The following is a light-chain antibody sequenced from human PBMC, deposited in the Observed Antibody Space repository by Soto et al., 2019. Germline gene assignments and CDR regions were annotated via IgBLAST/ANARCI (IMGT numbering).Light chain of an antibody. CDR3: QQYNDRPPLT. CDR2: DTS. J-gene: IGKJ4*01. CDR1: QSVNNN. Sequence: EVVMTQSPALLSVSPGERVTLSCRASQSVNNNLAWYQQQPGQAPRLLIYDTSSRATGVPARFSGSGSGTEFTLTISSLKAEDFAVYYSQQYNDRPPLTFGGGTKVEI. V-gene: IGKV3-15*01.